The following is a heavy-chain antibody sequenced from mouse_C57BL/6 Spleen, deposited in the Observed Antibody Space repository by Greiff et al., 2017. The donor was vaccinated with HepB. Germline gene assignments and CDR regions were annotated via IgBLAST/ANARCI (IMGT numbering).Heavy chain of an antibody. Sequence: VQLQQSGPELVKPGASVKISCKASGYSFTGYYMNWVKQSPEKSLEWIGEINPSTGGTTYNQKFKAKATLTVDKSSSTAYMQLKSLTSEDSAVYYCARGGSHYWGQGTTLTVSS. CDR2: INPSTGGT. CDR1: GYSFTGYY. CDR3: ARGGSHY. J-gene: IGHJ2*01. V-gene: IGHV1-42*01.